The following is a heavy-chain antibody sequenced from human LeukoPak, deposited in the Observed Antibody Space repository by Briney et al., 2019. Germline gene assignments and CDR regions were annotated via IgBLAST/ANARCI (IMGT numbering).Heavy chain of an antibody. CDR1: GFTFSSYA. Sequence: GGSLRLSCAASGFTFSSYAMSWFRQAPGKELEWVSAISGSGGSTYYADSVKGRFTISRDNSKNTLYLQMNSLRAEDTAVYYCANSLFFIGNFDYWGQGTLVTVSS. CDR3: ANSLFFIGNFDY. CDR2: ISGSGGST. D-gene: IGHD3-3*01. V-gene: IGHV3-23*01. J-gene: IGHJ4*02.